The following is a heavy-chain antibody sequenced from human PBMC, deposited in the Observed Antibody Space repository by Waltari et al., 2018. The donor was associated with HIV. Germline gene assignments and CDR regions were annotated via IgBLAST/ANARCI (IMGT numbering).Heavy chain of an antibody. CDR1: GFTFRNYG. Sequence: EVQLLESGGGLVQPGGSLRLSCVGSGFTFRNYGMTWVRQAPGKGLEWVSGLSGSGGSTHYAYSVKGRFTISRDNSNNTSYLQMNSLRAEDTAVYYCAIQYNPLNNYYYGMDVWGQGTTVTVSS. D-gene: IGHD1-1*01. CDR2: LSGSGGST. CDR3: AIQYNPLNNYYYGMDV. V-gene: IGHV3-23*01. J-gene: IGHJ6*02.